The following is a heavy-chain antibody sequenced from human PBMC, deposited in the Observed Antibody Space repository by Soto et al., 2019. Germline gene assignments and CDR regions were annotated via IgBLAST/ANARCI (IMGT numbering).Heavy chain of an antibody. CDR3: AREVPSRYFDL. J-gene: IGHJ2*01. D-gene: IGHD3-10*01. CDR2: INHSGST. Sequence: QVRLQQWGAGLLKPSETLPLTCAVYGGSFSDYYWSWIRQPPGKGLEWIGEINHSGSTNYNPSLKSRVTISVDTSKNQFSLKLNSVIAADTAVYYCAREVPSRYFDLWGRGTPVTVSS. CDR1: GGSFSDYY. V-gene: IGHV4-34*01.